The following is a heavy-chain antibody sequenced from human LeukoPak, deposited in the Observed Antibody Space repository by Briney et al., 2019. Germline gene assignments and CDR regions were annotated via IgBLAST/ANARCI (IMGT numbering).Heavy chain of an antibody. J-gene: IGHJ6*02. D-gene: IGHD6-13*01. Sequence: ASVKVSCKASGYTFTSYDINWVRQATGQGLEWMGWMNPNSGNTGYAQKFQGRVTTTRNTSISTAYMELSSLRSEDTAVYYCARGKGSSSWYDGMDVWGQGTTVTVSS. CDR2: MNPNSGNT. V-gene: IGHV1-8*01. CDR1: GYTFTSYD. CDR3: ARGKGSSSWYDGMDV.